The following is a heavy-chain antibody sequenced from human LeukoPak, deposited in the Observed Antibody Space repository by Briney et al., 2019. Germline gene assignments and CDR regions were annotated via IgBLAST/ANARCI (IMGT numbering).Heavy chain of an antibody. CDR1: GFTLSSYG. Sequence: GGSLRLSCAASGFTLSSYGMHWVRQALGKGLEWVAVIWYDGSNKYYADSVKGRFTISRDNSKNTLYLQMNSLRAEDTAVYYCARDRDRIVVPAAMMFDYWGQGTLVTVSS. CDR3: ARDRDRIVVPAAMMFDY. D-gene: IGHD2-2*01. J-gene: IGHJ4*02. V-gene: IGHV3-33*01. CDR2: IWYDGSNK.